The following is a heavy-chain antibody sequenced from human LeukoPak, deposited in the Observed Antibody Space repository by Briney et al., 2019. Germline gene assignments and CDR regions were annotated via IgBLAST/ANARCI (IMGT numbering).Heavy chain of an antibody. Sequence: SETLSLTCTVSGGSISSYYWSWIRQPAGKGLEWIGRIYTSGSTNYNPSLKSRVTMSVDTSKNQFSLKLSSATAADTAVYYCARDRRKCDFWSGYCPDHFDYWGQGTLVTVSS. CDR1: GGSISSYY. V-gene: IGHV4-4*07. CDR2: IYTSGST. D-gene: IGHD3-3*01. CDR3: ARDRRKCDFWSGYCPDHFDY. J-gene: IGHJ4*02.